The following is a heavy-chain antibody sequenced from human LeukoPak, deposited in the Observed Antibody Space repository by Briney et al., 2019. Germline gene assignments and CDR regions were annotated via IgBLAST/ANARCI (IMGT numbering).Heavy chain of an antibody. CDR2: ISSSSSYI. CDR1: GFTFSSYS. CDR3: ARQGIAVTGPYYFDY. Sequence: GGSLRHSCAASGFTFSSYSMNWVRQAPGKGLEWVSSISSSSSYIYYADSVKGRFAISRDNAKNSLYLQMNSLRAEDTAVYYCARQGIAVTGPYYFDYWGQGTLVTASS. J-gene: IGHJ4*02. V-gene: IGHV3-21*01. D-gene: IGHD6-19*01.